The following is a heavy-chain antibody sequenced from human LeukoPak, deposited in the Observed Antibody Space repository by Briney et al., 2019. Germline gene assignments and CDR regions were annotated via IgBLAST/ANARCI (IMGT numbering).Heavy chain of an antibody. CDR3: ARDKVRAASDV. V-gene: IGHV3-48*04. CDR2: ISSSGSTL. D-gene: IGHD6-13*01. Sequence: GGSLRLSCAASGFSFRDFGMNWVRQAPGKGLQWLSYISSSGSTLFYADSVKGRFTISRDNAKNSLYLQMNSLRAEDTAVYYCARDKVRAASDVWGKGTTVTVSS. CDR1: GFSFRDFG. J-gene: IGHJ6*04.